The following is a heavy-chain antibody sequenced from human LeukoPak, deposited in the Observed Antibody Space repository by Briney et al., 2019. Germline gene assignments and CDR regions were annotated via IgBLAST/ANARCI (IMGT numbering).Heavy chain of an antibody. D-gene: IGHD2-2*01. CDR2: IYTSGST. V-gene: IGHV4-61*02. CDR3: ARDPPYCSSTSCSDV. CDR1: GGSISSGSYY. Sequence: SETLSLTCTVSGGSISSGSYYWSWIRQPAGKGLEWIGRIYTSGSTNYNPSLKSRVTISVDTSKNQFSLKLSSVTAADTAVYYCARDPPYCSSTSCSDVWGKGTTVTVSS. J-gene: IGHJ6*04.